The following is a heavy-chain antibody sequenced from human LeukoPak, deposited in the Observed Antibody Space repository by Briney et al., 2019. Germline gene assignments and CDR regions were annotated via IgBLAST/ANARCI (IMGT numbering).Heavy chain of an antibody. D-gene: IGHD6-6*01. J-gene: IGHJ6*02. CDR3: ARGRIAARRNYYYGMDV. Sequence: SETLSLTCAVYGGSFSGYYWSWIRQPPGKGLEWIGEINHSGSTNYNPSLKSRVTISVDTSKNQFSLKLSSVTAADTAVYYCARGRIAARRNYYYGMDVWGQGTTVTVSS. CDR2: INHSGST. CDR1: GGSFSGYY. V-gene: IGHV4-34*01.